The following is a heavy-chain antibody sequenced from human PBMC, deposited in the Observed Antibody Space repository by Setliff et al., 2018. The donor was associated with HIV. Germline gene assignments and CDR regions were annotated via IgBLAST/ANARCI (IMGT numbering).Heavy chain of an antibody. CDR1: GYTFTNYG. V-gene: IGHV1-18*01. J-gene: IGHJ4*02. Sequence: GASVKVSCKTSGYTFTNYGISWVRQTPRQGLEWMGWINAHNGNIKYAQKFQGRVTVTTDPSTSTGYMELKSLTSDDTAVYYCARAAGYQLLGWGQGTLVTVSS. D-gene: IGHD1-1*01. CDR2: INAHNGNI. CDR3: ARAAGYQLLG.